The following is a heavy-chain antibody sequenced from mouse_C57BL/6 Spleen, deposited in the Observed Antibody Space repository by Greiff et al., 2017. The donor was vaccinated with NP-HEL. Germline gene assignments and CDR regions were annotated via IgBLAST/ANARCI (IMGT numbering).Heavy chain of an antibody. CDR3: ARADDYDVGSFAY. CDR1: GYSITSGYD. D-gene: IGHD2-4*01. V-gene: IGHV3-1*01. Sequence: EVKVEESGPGMVKPSQSLSLTCTVTGYSITSGYDWHWIRHFPGNKLEWMGYISYSGSTNYHPSLTSRISITHDTSKNHFFLKLNSVTTEDTATYDCARADDYDVGSFAYWGQGTLVTVSA. CDR2: ISYSGST. J-gene: IGHJ3*01.